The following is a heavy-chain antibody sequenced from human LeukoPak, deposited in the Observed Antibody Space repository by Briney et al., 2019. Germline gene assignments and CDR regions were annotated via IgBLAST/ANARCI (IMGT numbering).Heavy chain of an antibody. D-gene: IGHD3-10*01. CDR1: GFTFSSYA. CDR2: ISGSGGST. V-gene: IGHV3-23*01. CDR3: AKDQGYYGSGSYRWFDP. J-gene: IGHJ5*02. Sequence: GGSLRLSCAASGFTFSSYAMSWVRQAPGKGLEWVSAISGSGGSTYYADSVKGRFTISRDNSKNTRYLQMNSLRAEDTAVYYCAKDQGYYGSGSYRWFDPWGQGTLVTVSS.